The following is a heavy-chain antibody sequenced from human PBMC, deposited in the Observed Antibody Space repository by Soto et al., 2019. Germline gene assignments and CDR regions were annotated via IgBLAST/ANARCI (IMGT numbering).Heavy chain of an antibody. CDR2: ISYDGSNK. CDR3: ASGIAAAAEPFDY. J-gene: IGHJ4*02. D-gene: IGHD6-13*01. Sequence: QVQLVESGGGVVQPGRSLRLSCAASGFTLSSYAMHWVRQAPGKGLEWVAVISYDGSNKYYADSVKGRFTISRXXSKNTXXXXXXXLRAEDTAVYYCASGIAAAAEPFDYWGQGTLVTVSS. V-gene: IGHV3-30-3*01. CDR1: GFTLSSYA.